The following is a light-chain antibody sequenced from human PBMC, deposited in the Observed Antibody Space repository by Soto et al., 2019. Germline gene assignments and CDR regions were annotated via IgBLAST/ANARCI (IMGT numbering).Light chain of an antibody. CDR1: QSVSSNY. Sequence: IVLTQSPCTLSLSPGERATLSCRASQSVSSNYLAWYQQKPGQAPRLLIYGASSRATGIPDRFSGSGSGTDFTLTISRLEPEDFAVYYCQQYGNSPITFGQGTRLEIK. CDR3: QQYGNSPIT. V-gene: IGKV3-20*01. CDR2: GAS. J-gene: IGKJ5*01.